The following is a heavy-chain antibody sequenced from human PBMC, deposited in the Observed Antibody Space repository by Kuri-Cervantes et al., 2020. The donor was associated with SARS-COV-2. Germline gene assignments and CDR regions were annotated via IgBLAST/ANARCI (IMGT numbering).Heavy chain of an antibody. CDR3: ATPRYCSGGSCYGLFDY. Sequence: ASVKVSCKASGYTFTGYYMHWVRQAPGQGLEWMGWINPNNGGTNYAQKFQGRVTMTRDTSISTAYMELSRLRSDDTAVYYCATPRYCSGGSCYGLFDYWGQGTLVTVSS. J-gene: IGHJ4*02. CDR1: GYTFTGYY. V-gene: IGHV1-2*02. CDR2: INPNNGGT. D-gene: IGHD2-15*01.